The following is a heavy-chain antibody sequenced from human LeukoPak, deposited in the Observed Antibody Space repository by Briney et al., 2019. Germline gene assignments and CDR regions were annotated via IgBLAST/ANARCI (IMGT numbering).Heavy chain of an antibody. CDR3: ARGRSVWGSYRYGGGGY. CDR1: GGSISSSSYY. V-gene: IGHV4-39*07. CDR2: IFYSGSV. D-gene: IGHD3-16*02. J-gene: IGHJ4*02. Sequence: SETLSLTCTVSGGSISSSSYYWGWIRQPPVKGLEWIGTIFYSGSVYYNPSLKSRITISVDTSKNQFSLKLSSVTAADTAVYYCARGRSVWGSYRYGGGGYWGQGTLVTVSS.